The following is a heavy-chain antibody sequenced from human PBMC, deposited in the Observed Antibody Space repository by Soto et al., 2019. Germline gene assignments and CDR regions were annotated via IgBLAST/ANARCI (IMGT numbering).Heavy chain of an antibody. CDR2: IFSNDER. J-gene: IGHJ5*02. V-gene: IGHV2-26*01. Sequence: QVTLKESGPVLVNPTETLTLTCTVSGFSLSNAGMGVSWIRQHPGKALEWLAHIFSNDERRFSTSLKNRLTIHKDTFNSQVVLIMTNMDPVDTATYYCAQTEDGGRSRTPAGWFDAWGQGTLVTVSS. CDR1: GFSLSNAGMG. D-gene: IGHD2-15*01. CDR3: AQTEDGGRSRTPAGWFDA.